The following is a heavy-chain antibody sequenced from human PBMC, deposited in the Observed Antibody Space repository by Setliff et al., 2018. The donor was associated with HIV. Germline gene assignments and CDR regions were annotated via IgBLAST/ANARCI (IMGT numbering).Heavy chain of an antibody. Sequence: ASVKVSCKASGYTFSAYNMHWVRQAPGQGLEWMGWINPNSGDTNYAQKFQGRVTLTRDTSITTAYMELRRLTSDDTAVYYCARMVVINRVPFHHDLWGQGTLVTVSS. CDR3: ARMVVINRVPFHHDL. CDR1: GYTFSAYN. J-gene: IGHJ5*02. V-gene: IGHV1-2*02. D-gene: IGHD2-21*01. CDR2: INPNSGDT.